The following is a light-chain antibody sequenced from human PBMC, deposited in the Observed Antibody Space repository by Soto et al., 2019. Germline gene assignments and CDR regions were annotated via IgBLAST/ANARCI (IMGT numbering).Light chain of an antibody. V-gene: IGKV3-15*01. J-gene: IGKJ3*01. CDR1: QSVNSN. CDR3: QQYNNWPFT. Sequence: EIIMTQSPFTLSVSPLERSTLSCRASQSVNSNLAWYQQKPGQAPRLLIYGASTRATGIPASFIGNGSGTEFTPTASSLQPEDFAVYYCQQYNNWPFTFGPGTKVDIK. CDR2: GAS.